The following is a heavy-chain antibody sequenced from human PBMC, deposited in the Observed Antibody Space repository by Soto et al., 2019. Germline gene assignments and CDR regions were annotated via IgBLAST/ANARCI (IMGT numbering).Heavy chain of an antibody. CDR3: ARDPSLSPYYYDSSGYIKGPYFDY. CDR1: GFTFSSYG. D-gene: IGHD3-22*01. J-gene: IGHJ4*02. V-gene: IGHV3-33*01. Sequence: SLRLSCAASGFTFSSYGMHWVRQAPGKGLEWVAVIWYDGSNKYYADSVKGRFTISRDNSKNTLYLQMNSLRAEDTAVYYCARDPSLSPYYYDSSGYIKGPYFDYWGQGTLVTVSS. CDR2: IWYDGSNK.